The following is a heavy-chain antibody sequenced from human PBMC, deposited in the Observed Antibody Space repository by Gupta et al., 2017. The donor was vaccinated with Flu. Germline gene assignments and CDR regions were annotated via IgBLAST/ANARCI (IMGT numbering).Heavy chain of an antibody. CDR2: IWYDGSNK. V-gene: IGHV3-33*01. J-gene: IGHJ6*02. Sequence: QVQLVESGGGVVQPGRSLRLSCAASGFTFSSYGMHWVRQAPGKGLEWVAVIWYDGSNKYYADSVKGRFTISRDNSKNTLYLQMNSLRAEDTAVYYCARDRGQFDLGSSWYWRGRYYYGMDVWGQGTTVTVSS. D-gene: IGHD6-13*01. CDR1: GFTFSSYG. CDR3: ARDRGQFDLGSSWYWRGRYYYGMDV.